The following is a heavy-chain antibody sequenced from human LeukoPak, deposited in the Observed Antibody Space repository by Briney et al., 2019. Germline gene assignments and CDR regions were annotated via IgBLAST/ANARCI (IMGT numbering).Heavy chain of an antibody. J-gene: IGHJ4*02. Sequence: ASVKVSCKGSGYTFTKYAISWVRQAPGQGLEYMGWIDTNTGNPTYAQGFTGRFVFSLDTSVSTAYLQISSLKAEDTAVYYCAREVTAPTGAPDYWGQGTLVTVSS. CDR1: GYTFTKYA. D-gene: IGHD2-21*02. V-gene: IGHV7-4-1*02. CDR3: AREVTAPTGAPDY. CDR2: IDTNTGNP.